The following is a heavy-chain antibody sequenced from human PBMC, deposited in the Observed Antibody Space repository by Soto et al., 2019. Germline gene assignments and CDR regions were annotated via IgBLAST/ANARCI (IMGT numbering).Heavy chain of an antibody. CDR3: TRFLPPSYYDFWSGYFSNYYYYMDV. CDR1: GFTFGDYA. D-gene: IGHD3-3*01. CDR2: IRSKAYGGTT. V-gene: IGHV3-49*03. Sequence: HPGGSLRLSCTASGFTFGDYAMSWFRQAPGKGLEWVGFIRSKAYGGTTEYAASVKGRFTISRDDSKSIAYLQMNSLKTEDTAVYYCTRFLPPSYYDFWSGYFSNYYYYMDVWGKGTTVTVSS. J-gene: IGHJ6*03.